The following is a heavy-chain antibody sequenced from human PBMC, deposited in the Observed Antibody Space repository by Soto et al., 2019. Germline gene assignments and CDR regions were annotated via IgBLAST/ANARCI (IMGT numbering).Heavy chain of an antibody. J-gene: IGHJ6*02. Sequence: ASVKVSCKASGYTFTSYGISWVRQAPGQGLEWMGWISAHTGNTIYAQKFQGRVTVTTDTSSSTAYMELRSLRSDDTAVYYCARDAGVGSHGPGIQGLDVWGQGTTVTVSS. CDR3: ARDAGVGSHGPGIQGLDV. CDR1: GYTFTSYG. D-gene: IGHD3-10*01. V-gene: IGHV1-18*01. CDR2: ISAHTGNT.